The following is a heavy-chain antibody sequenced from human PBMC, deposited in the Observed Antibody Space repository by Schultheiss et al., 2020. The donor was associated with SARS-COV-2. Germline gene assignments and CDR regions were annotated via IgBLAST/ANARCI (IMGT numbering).Heavy chain of an antibody. V-gene: IGHV3-66*01. CDR2: IYSGGST. CDR1: GFTFSSYA. D-gene: IGHD3-16*01. J-gene: IGHJ3*02. Sequence: GGSLRLSCAASGFTFSSYAMHWVRQAPGKGLEWVSVIYSGGSTYYADSVKGRFTISRDNSKNTLYLQMNSLRAEDTAVYYCAREPTKNGGNAFDIWGQGTMVTVSS. CDR3: AREPTKNGGNAFDI.